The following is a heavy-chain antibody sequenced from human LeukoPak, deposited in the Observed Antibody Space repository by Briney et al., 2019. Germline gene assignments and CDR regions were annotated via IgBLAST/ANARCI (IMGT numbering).Heavy chain of an antibody. Sequence: GGSLRLSCTASGFKFDDYGMTWVRQAPGKGLEWVAFIRYDGSNKYYADSVKGRFTISRDNSKNTLYLQMNSLRAEDTAVYYCAKDSGSWGQGTLVTVSS. CDR3: AKDSGS. CDR1: GFKFDDYG. CDR2: IRYDGSNK. V-gene: IGHV3-30*02. J-gene: IGHJ4*02.